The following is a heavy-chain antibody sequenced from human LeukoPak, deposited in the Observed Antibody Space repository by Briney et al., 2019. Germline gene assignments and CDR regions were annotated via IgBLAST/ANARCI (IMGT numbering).Heavy chain of an antibody. Sequence: GGSLRLSCAASGFTFSSYSMNWVRQAPGKGLEWVSYISSSSSTIYYADSLKGRFTISRDNAKNSLYLQMNSLRAEDTAVYYCSIDYGDYAFDYWGQGTLVTVSS. D-gene: IGHD4-17*01. CDR1: GFTFSSYS. V-gene: IGHV3-48*01. J-gene: IGHJ4*02. CDR2: ISSSSSTI. CDR3: SIDYGDYAFDY.